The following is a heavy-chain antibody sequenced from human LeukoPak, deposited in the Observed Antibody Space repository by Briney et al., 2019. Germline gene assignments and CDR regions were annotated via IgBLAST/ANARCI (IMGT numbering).Heavy chain of an antibody. CDR2: ISWDSGSI. CDR3: AEERYDYVWGSPFFDY. V-gene: IGHV3-9*01. Sequence: PGRSLRLSCAASGFTFDDYAMHWVRQAPGKGLEWVSGISWDSGSIGYADSVKGRFTISRDNAKNSLYLQMNSLIAEDTALYYCAEERYDYVWGSPFFDYWGQGTLVTVSS. D-gene: IGHD3-16*01. CDR1: GFTFDDYA. J-gene: IGHJ4*02.